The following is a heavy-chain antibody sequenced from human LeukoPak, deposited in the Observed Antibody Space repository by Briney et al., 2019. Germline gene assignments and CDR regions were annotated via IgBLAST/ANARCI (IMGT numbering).Heavy chain of an antibody. CDR2: IYSGGST. V-gene: IGHV3-53*01. J-gene: IGHJ4*02. CDR3: ARIPKTTYFDY. D-gene: IGHD4-17*01. Sequence: GGSLRLSCAASGFTVSSKYMSWVRQAPGKGLEWVSVIYSGGSTDYADSVKGRFTISRDNSENTLHLQMNSLRAGDTAVYYCARIPKTTYFDYWGQGTLVTVSS. CDR1: GFTVSSKY.